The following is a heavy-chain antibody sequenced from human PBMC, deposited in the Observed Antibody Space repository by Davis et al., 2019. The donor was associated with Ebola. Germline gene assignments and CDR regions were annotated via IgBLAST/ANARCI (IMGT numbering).Heavy chain of an antibody. CDR3: ATVAAAVLSY. D-gene: IGHD6-13*01. CDR2: ISGSSSTI. J-gene: IGHJ4*02. CDR1: GFTFNSYS. Sequence: GGSLRLSCTASGFTFNSYSMNWVCQAPGKGLEWVSYISGSSSTIYYADSVKGRFTISRDNAKNSLYLQMNSLRDEDTAVYYCATVAAAVLSYWGQGTLVTVSS. V-gene: IGHV3-48*02.